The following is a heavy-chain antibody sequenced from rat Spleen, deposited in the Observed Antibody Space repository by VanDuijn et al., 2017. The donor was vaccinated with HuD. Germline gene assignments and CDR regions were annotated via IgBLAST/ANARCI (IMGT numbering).Heavy chain of an antibody. J-gene: IGHJ4*01. CDR3: ARLGYNSGYVMDA. CDR2: ISYDGSST. D-gene: IGHD4-3*01. Sequence: EVQLVESDGGLVQPGRSLKLSCAASGFTFSDYYMAWVRQAPTKGLEWVATISYDGSSTYYRDSVKGRFTISRDNAKSTLYLQLDRLRFEDTATYYCARLGYNSGYVMDAWGQGASVTVSS. CDR1: GFTFSDYY. V-gene: IGHV5-29*01.